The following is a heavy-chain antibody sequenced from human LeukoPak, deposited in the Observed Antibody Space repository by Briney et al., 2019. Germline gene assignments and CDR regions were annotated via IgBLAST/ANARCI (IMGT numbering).Heavy chain of an antibody. D-gene: IGHD6-19*01. CDR1: GGSISSYY. J-gene: IGHJ3*02. Sequence: PSETLSLTCTVSGGSISSYYWSWIRQPPGKGLEWIGYIYYSGSTNYNPSLKSRVTISVDTSKNQFSLKLSSVTAADTVVYYCASLAVAGTSAFDIWGQGTMVTVSS. CDR3: ASLAVAGTSAFDI. V-gene: IGHV4-59*01. CDR2: IYYSGST.